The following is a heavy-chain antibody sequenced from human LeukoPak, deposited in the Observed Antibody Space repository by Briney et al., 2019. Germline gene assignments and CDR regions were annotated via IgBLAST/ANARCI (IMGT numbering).Heavy chain of an antibody. CDR3: AKATYSTSPGYYFDY. D-gene: IGHD6-6*01. CDR2: ISWNSAMI. Sequence: GGSLRLSCAASGFTFDDYAMHWARQGPGKGLEWVSGISWNSAMIAYADSVKGRFTISRDNAKNSLYLQMNSLRAEDTAFYYCAKATYSTSPGYYFDYWGQGTLVTVSS. J-gene: IGHJ4*02. V-gene: IGHV3-9*01. CDR1: GFTFDDYA.